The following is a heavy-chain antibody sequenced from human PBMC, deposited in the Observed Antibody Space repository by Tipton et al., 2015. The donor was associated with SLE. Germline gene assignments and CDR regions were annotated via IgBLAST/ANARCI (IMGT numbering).Heavy chain of an antibody. Sequence: TLSLTCTVSGASISSGSYFWGWIRQSAGEGLEWLGRIRTSGNTHYNPSLSSRLTISLDTSKNHFSLELTSVTAADTAVYYCARQRLRLLSPLDAWGQGTTVTVSS. V-gene: IGHV4-61*02. CDR1: GASISSGSYF. D-gene: IGHD3-10*01. CDR3: ARQRLRLLSPLDA. CDR2: IRTSGNT. J-gene: IGHJ6*02.